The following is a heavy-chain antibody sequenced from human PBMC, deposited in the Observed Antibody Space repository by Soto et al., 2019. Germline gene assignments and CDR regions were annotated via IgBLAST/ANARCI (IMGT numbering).Heavy chain of an antibody. CDR3: AKEVGYSYGYAFDY. CDR1: GFTFSSYA. Sequence: GGSLRLSCAASGFTFSSYAMSGVRQAPGKGLEWVSAISGSGASTYYADSVKGRFTISRDNSKNTLYLQMNSLRAEDTAVYYCAKEVGYSYGYAFDYWGQGTLVTVSS. J-gene: IGHJ4*02. CDR2: ISGSGAST. D-gene: IGHD5-18*01. V-gene: IGHV3-23*01.